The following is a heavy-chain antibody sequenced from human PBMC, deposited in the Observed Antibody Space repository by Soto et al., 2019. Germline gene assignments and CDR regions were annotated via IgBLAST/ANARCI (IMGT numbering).Heavy chain of an antibody. CDR2: ISSSGSTV. D-gene: IGHD1-26*01. J-gene: IGHJ4*02. Sequence: QVQLVESGGGLVKPGGSLRLSCAASRFTFSDYYMSWIRQAPGKGLEWVSYISSSGSTVYYADSVKGRFTISRDNPKNSLFLQMNSLRAEDTTVYYCARGAAQWELLFDYWGQGTLVTVSS. V-gene: IGHV3-11*01. CDR3: ARGAAQWELLFDY. CDR1: RFTFSDYY.